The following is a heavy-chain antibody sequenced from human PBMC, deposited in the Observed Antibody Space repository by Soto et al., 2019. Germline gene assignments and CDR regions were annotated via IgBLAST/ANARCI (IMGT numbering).Heavy chain of an antibody. V-gene: IGHV3-23*01. J-gene: IGHJ4*02. CDR3: AKARCSTTNCYVPDY. Sequence: GGSLRLSCVASEVTFSTYTMSWVRQAPGKGLEWVSVISGSGGSPSYADSVQGRFSISRDNPKNTLYLQMNSLRGEDTAMYYCAKARCSTTNCYVPDYWGQGTLVTVSS. CDR1: EVTFSTYT. CDR2: ISGSGGSP. D-gene: IGHD2-2*01.